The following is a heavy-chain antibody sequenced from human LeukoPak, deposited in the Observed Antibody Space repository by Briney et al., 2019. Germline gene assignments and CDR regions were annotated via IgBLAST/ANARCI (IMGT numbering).Heavy chain of an antibody. V-gene: IGHV1-18*01. J-gene: IGHJ4*02. CDR3: ARDSGTAMVAY. Sequence: ASVKVSCKASGYTFKTHDISWVRQAPGQGLEWMGWISAYNGNTNYAQKLQGRVTMTTDTSTSTAYMELRSLRSDDTAVYYCARDSGTAMVAYWGQGTLVTVSS. CDR2: ISAYNGNT. CDR1: GYTFKTHD. D-gene: IGHD5-18*01.